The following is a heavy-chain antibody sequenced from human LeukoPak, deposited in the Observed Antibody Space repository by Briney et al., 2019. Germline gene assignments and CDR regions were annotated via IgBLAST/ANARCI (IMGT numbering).Heavy chain of an antibody. CDR3: ARSGIYDSSGYYHS. CDR1: GGSISSSSYY. V-gene: IGHV4-39*01. CDR2: IYYSGST. D-gene: IGHD3-22*01. Sequence: SETLSLTCTVSGGSISSSSYYWGWIRQPPGKGLGWIGSIYYSGSTYYNPSLKSRVTISVDTSKNQFSLKLSSVTAADTAVYYCARSGIYDSSGYYHSWGQGTLVTVSS. J-gene: IGHJ4*02.